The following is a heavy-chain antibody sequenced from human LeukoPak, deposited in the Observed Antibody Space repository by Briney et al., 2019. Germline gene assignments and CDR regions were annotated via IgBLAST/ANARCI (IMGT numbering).Heavy chain of an antibody. CDR3: LCWGTDNH. CDR1: GLTFRSYW. CDR2: INPGGNEI. Sequence: SGGSLRLSCTFSGLTFRSYWMNWLRQAPGKGLEWVANINPGGNEIRSVDSVKGRSIISRDNAKNSLDLQMSSLRVEDTAVYYGLCWGTDNHWGQGIRVTVSS. D-gene: IGHD2-21*01. V-gene: IGHV3-7*01. J-gene: IGHJ5*02.